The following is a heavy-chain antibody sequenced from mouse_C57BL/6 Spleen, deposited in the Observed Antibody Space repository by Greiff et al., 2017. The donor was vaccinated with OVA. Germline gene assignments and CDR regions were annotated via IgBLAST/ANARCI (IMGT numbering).Heavy chain of an antibody. CDR2: IYPGDGDT. V-gene: IGHV1-82*01. J-gene: IGHJ2*01. CDR1: GYAFSSSW. Sequence: VQLQESGPELVKPGASVKISCKASGYAFSSSWMNWVKQRPGKGLEWIGRIYPGDGDTNYNGKFKGKATLTADKSSSTAYMQLSSLTSEDSAVYFCARWSTTVGYFDYWGQGTTLTVSS. D-gene: IGHD1-1*01. CDR3: ARWSTTVGYFDY.